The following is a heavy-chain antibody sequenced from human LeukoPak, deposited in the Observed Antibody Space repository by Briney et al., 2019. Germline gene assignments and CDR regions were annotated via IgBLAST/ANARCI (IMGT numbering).Heavy chain of an antibody. Sequence: GGSLRLSCTASGFTFSTYWMHWVRQAPGKGLVWVSRVNGDGTSTVYADSVKGRFTISRDNAKNTLYLQMNSLRAEDTAAYYCARDLSPAHFWGQGTLVTVSS. CDR2: VNGDGTST. CDR3: ARDLSPAHF. V-gene: IGHV3-74*01. J-gene: IGHJ4*02. CDR1: GFTFSTYW. D-gene: IGHD2/OR15-2a*01.